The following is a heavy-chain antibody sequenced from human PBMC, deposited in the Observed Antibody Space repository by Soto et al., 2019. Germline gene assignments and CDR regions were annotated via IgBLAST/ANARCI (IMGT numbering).Heavy chain of an antibody. CDR2: IYYSGST. CDR1: GGSISSYY. V-gene: IGHV4-59*08. CDR3: ARHVVPAANYFAY. D-gene: IGHD2-2*01. J-gene: IGHJ4*01. Sequence: ETLSLTCTVSGGSISSYYWSWIRQPPGKGLEWIGYIYYSGSTNYNPSLKSRVTISVDTSKNQFSLKLSSVTVADTAVYYCARHVVPAANYFAYWGHGTLVTVSS.